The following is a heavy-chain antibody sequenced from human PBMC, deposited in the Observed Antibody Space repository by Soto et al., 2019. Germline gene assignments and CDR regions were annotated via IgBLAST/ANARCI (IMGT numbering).Heavy chain of an antibody. CDR1: GGTFSSYA. V-gene: IGHV1-69*13. D-gene: IGHD3-16*02. Sequence: SVKVSGKASGGTFSSYAISWVRQAPGQGLEWMGGIIPIFGTANYAQKFQGRVTITADESTSTAYMELSSLRSEDTAVYYCARSPWMITFGGVIVIYYFDYWGEGTLVTVSS. CDR2: IIPIFGTA. CDR3: ARSPWMITFGGVIVIYYFDY. J-gene: IGHJ4*02.